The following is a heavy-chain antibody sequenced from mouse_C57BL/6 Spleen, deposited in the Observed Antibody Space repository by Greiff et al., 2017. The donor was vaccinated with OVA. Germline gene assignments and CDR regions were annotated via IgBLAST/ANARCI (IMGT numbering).Heavy chain of an antibody. V-gene: IGHV1-80*01. CDR1: GYAFSSYW. D-gene: IGHD2-1*01. Sequence: VQLQQSGAELVKPGASVKISCKASGYAFSSYWMNWVKQRPGKGLEWIGQIYPGDGDTNYNGKFKGQATLTADKSSSTAYMQLSSLTSEDSAVYFWARGRNLYAMDYWGQGTSVTVSS. CDR2: IYPGDGDT. CDR3: ARGRNLYAMDY. J-gene: IGHJ4*01.